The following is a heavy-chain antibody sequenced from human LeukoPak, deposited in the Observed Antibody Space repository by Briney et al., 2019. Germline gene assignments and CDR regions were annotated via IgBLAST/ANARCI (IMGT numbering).Heavy chain of an antibody. J-gene: IGHJ3*01. Sequence: GGSLRLSCVASGFMFSRAWMTWVRQAPGKGLEWVATITQDGXXXFXVDAVKGRFTISRDDTKNSLYLQMDSLRAEDTAFYYXXDPXXGWGQGTLVTVSS. CDR1: GFMFSRAW. D-gene: IGHD1-14*01. CDR3: XDPXXG. V-gene: IGHV3-7*01. CDR2: ITQDGXXX.